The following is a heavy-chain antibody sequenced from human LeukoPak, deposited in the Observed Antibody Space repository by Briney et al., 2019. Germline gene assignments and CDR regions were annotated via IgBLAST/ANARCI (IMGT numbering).Heavy chain of an antibody. CDR1: GGSMSFYY. Sequence: SETLSLTCTVPGGSMSFYYWSWIRQPAGKGLEWIGRIYTSGSTNYNPSLKSRVTMSVDTSKKQFSLKLNSVTAADTAVYYCARDRDFLDYWGQGTLVTVSS. CDR3: ARDRDFLDY. D-gene: IGHD3-3*01. J-gene: IGHJ4*02. CDR2: IYTSGST. V-gene: IGHV4-4*07.